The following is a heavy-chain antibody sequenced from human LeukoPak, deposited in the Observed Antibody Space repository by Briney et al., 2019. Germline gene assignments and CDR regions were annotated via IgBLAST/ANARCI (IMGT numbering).Heavy chain of an antibody. CDR3: ARTTVPKYFFDN. CDR1: GAPISSSY. D-gene: IGHD4-11*01. V-gene: IGHV4-59*01. Sequence: SETLSLTCSVSGAPISSSYWSWIRQSPGKGLEWIGYVYYTGRTNYNPSLKSRVIISVETSKNQFSLTLSSVTAADTAVYYCARTTVPKYFFDNWGQGILVTVSS. CDR2: VYYTGRT. J-gene: IGHJ4*02.